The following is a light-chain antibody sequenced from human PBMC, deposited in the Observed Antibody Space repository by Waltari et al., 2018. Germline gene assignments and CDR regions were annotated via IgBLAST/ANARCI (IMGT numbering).Light chain of an antibody. CDR1: QGITTA. Sequence: IQLTQSPSSLSASRGDRVTIPCRASQGITTAFAWYQQKPGKAPNLLIYDASNLESGVPARFSGSGSGTDFSLTISSLQPEDFATYYCQQFISYPRTFGGGTKVEIK. CDR3: QQFISYPRT. CDR2: DAS. J-gene: IGKJ4*01. V-gene: IGKV1-13*02.